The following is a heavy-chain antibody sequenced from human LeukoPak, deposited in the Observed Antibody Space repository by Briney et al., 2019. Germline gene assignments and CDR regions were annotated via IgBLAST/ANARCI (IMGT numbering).Heavy chain of an antibody. CDR3: ASVGGGSPY. Sequence: SETLSLTCTVSGYSISSGHFWSWIRQPPGKGLEWIGSIYGSGTTYYDPPLRSRVSISADASKNHFSLELSSVTAADTAVYYCASVGGGSPYWGQGTLVTVSS. J-gene: IGHJ4*02. CDR2: IYGSGTT. D-gene: IGHD3-16*01. CDR1: GYSISSGHF. V-gene: IGHV4-38-2*02.